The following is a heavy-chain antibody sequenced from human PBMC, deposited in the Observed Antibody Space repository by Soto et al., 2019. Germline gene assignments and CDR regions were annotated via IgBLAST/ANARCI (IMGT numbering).Heavy chain of an antibody. CDR1: GGSISSYY. Sequence: PSETLSLTCTVSGGSISSYYLSWIRQPPGKGLEWIGYIYYSGSTNYNPSLKSRVTISVDTSKNQFSLKLSSVTAADTAVYYCARVVYYYGSGSPNWFDPWGQGTLVTVSS. J-gene: IGHJ5*02. V-gene: IGHV4-59*01. CDR3: ARVVYYYGSGSPNWFDP. CDR2: IYYSGST. D-gene: IGHD3-10*01.